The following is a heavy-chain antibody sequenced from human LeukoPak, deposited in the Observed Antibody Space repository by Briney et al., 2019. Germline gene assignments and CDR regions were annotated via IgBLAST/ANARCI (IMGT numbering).Heavy chain of an antibody. CDR3: ARDQQWLVPRYYYYGMDV. J-gene: IGHJ6*02. Sequence: GASLRLSCAASGFTFSSYAMSWVRQAPGKGLEWVANIKQDGSEKYYVDSVKGRFTISRDNAENSLYLQMNSLRAEDTAVYYCARDQQWLVPRYYYYGMDVWGQGTTVTVSS. V-gene: IGHV3-7*01. CDR1: GFTFSSYA. D-gene: IGHD6-19*01. CDR2: IKQDGSEK.